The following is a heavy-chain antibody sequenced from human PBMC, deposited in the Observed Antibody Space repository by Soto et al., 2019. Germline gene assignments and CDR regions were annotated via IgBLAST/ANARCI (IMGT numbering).Heavy chain of an antibody. CDR1: GFTFSSYW. CDR2: IKQDGSEE. V-gene: IGHV3-7*01. Sequence: EVQLVESGGALVQPGGSLRLSCAASGFTFSSYWMSWVRQAPGKGLEWVANIKQDGSEEYYVDSVKGRFTISRDNARNSLYLQMNSLRAEDAAVYYCARALPDSRRYFKDVGGQGTKVTVSS. D-gene: IGHD1-26*01. CDR3: ARALPDSRRYFKDV. J-gene: IGHJ6*02.